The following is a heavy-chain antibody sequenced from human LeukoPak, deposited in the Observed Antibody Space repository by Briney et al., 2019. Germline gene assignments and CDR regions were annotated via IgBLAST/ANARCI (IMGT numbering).Heavy chain of an antibody. CDR3: ARDQRNSGSYRFEY. V-gene: IGHV1-46*01. Sequence: ASVKVSCKASGYTFTSYYMHWVRQAPGQGLEWMGIINPSGGSTSYAQKFQGRVTMTRDTSTNTVYMELTSLKSDDTAVYYCARDQRNSGSYRFEYWGQGTLVTVSS. CDR1: GYTFTSYY. CDR2: INPSGGST. D-gene: IGHD1-26*01. J-gene: IGHJ4*02.